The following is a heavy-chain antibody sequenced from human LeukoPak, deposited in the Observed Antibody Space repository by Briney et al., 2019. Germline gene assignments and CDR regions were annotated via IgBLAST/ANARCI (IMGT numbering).Heavy chain of an antibody. V-gene: IGHV3-53*01. CDR1: GFTVSSNY. J-gene: IGHJ6*03. Sequence: GGSLRLSCAASGFTVSSNYMSWVRQAPGKGLEWVSVIYSGGGTYYADSVKGRFTISRDNSKNTLYLQMNSLRAEDTAVYYCARDRRIQLEYYYYYYMDVWGKGTTVTVSS. D-gene: IGHD5-18*01. CDR2: IYSGGGT. CDR3: ARDRRIQLEYYYYYYMDV.